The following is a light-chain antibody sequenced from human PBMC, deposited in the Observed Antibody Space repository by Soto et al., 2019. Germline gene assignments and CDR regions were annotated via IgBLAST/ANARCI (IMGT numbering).Light chain of an antibody. J-gene: IGKJ3*01. Sequence: EIVLTQSPGTLSLSPGATATLSCRASQSVSRNYLACFQQQPGQAPSLLIHAASSRAAGTPDRFGGSGSGTDFPLIISRLEHEDFAVYCYHYYGDSPIYTFGHGTKVDFK. V-gene: IGKV3-20*01. CDR3: HYYGDSPIYT. CDR2: AAS. CDR1: QSVSRNY.